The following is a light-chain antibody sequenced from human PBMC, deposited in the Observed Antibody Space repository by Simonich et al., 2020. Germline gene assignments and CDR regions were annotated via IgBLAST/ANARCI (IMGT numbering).Light chain of an antibody. CDR2: RNN. Sequence: QSVLTQPPSVSGAPGQRVTISCTGSSSNIGAGYDVPWYQQLPGTAPKLLIYRNNQRPSGVPDRFSGSKSGTSASLAISGLRSEDEADYYCAAWDDSLSGWVFGGGTKLTVL. V-gene: IGLV1-47*01. CDR3: AAWDDSLSGWV. J-gene: IGLJ3*02. CDR1: SSNIGAGYD.